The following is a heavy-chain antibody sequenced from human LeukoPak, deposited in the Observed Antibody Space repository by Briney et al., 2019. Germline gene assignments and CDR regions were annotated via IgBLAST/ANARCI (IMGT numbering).Heavy chain of an antibody. D-gene: IGHD3-10*01. Sequence: SETLSLTCSVSGGSISIYYWSWIRQSAGKGLEWIGRFYPSGNTTYNPSLTSRVTMSVDTSQSQFSLNLNSVTAADTAVYYCVRAGTYGVRAVISPDVWGQGTTVTVSS. CDR1: GGSISIYY. V-gene: IGHV4-4*07. J-gene: IGHJ6*02. CDR3: VRAGTYGVRAVISPDV. CDR2: FYPSGNT.